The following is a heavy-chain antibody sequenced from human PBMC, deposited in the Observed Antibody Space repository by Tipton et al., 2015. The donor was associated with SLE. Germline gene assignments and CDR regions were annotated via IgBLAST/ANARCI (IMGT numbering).Heavy chain of an antibody. V-gene: IGHV4-61*01. Sequence: TLSLTCTVSGGSVSSGSYYWSWIRQPPGKGLEWIGYIFYSGSTNYIPSLKSRVTISLDTSKNQFSLKLSSVTAADTALYYCARDRVDSSSWPPSDAFDIWGQGTMVTVSS. CDR2: IFYSGST. CDR3: ARDRVDSSSWPPSDAFDI. CDR1: GGSVSSGSYY. J-gene: IGHJ3*02. D-gene: IGHD6-13*01.